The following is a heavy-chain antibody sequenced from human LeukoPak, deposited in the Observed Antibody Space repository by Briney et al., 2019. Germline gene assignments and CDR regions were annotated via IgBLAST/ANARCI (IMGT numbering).Heavy chain of an antibody. CDR2: LYYSGST. D-gene: IGHD3-9*01. J-gene: IGHJ4*02. CDR3: SLLPVYYSSDY. CDR1: GGSISSSSYY. V-gene: IGHV4-39*01. Sequence: SETLSLTCTVSGGSISSSSYYWGWIRQPPGKGLEWIGSLYYSGSTYYNPSLKSRVTISVDTSKNQFSLKLSSVTAADTAVYYCSLLPVYYSSDYGGRGTRVPVSS.